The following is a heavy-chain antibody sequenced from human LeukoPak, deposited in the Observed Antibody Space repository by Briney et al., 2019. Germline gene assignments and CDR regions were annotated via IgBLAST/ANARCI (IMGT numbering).Heavy chain of an antibody. CDR1: GFTFSSYS. CDR2: ISSSSSYI. J-gene: IGHJ4*02. V-gene: IGHV3-21*04. CDR3: TRDIWLGNDY. D-gene: IGHD5-24*01. Sequence: PGGSLRLSCAASGFTFSSYSMNWVRQAPGKGLEWVSSISSSSSYIYYADSVNGRFTISRDNAKNSLYLQMNSLKTEDTAVYYCTRDIWLGNDYWGQGTLVTVSS.